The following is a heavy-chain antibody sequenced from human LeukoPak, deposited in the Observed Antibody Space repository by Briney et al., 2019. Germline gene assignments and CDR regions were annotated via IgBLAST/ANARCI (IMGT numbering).Heavy chain of an antibody. CDR2: INPNSGGT. V-gene: IGHV1-2*02. Sequence: GASVKVSCKASGYTFTGYYMHWVRQAPGQGLEWMGWINPNSGGTNYAQKFQGRVTMTRDTSISTAYMELSRLRSDDTAVYYCARGPRGGTTVVFRSFYMTYWGQGTLVTVSS. D-gene: IGHD4-23*01. CDR3: ARGPRGGTTVVFRSFYMTY. CDR1: GYTFTGYY. J-gene: IGHJ4*02.